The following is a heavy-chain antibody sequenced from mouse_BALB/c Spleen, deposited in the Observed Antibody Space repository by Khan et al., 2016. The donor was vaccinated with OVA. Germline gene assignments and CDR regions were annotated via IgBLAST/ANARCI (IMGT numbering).Heavy chain of an antibody. V-gene: IGHV1-26*01. CDR1: GYSFTLYY. D-gene: IGHD2-14*01. Sequence: EVQLQQSGPDLVKPGASVKISCKASGYSFTLYYMTWVRQSHGKSLEWIGRVNPNTGGTDYNQDFKGKAILTVAKSSNTAYMEFRSLTSEDSAVYYCARGYDFFAYWGQGTLVTVSA. CDR3: ARGYDFFAY. J-gene: IGHJ3*01. CDR2: VNPNTGGT.